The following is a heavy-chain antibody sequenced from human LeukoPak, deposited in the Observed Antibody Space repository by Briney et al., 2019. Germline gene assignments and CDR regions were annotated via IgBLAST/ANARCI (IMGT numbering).Heavy chain of an antibody. CDR2: ISSSGSTI. CDR1: GFTFSSYE. V-gene: IGHV3-48*03. Sequence: GGSLRLSCAASGFTFSSYEMNWVRQAPGKGLEWVSYISSSGSTIYYADSVKGRFTISRDNAKNSLYLQMNSLRAEDTAVYYCARDRGYCSGGSCYSIYYYYGMDVWGQGTTVTVSS. D-gene: IGHD2-15*01. CDR3: ARDRGYCSGGSCYSIYYYYGMDV. J-gene: IGHJ6*02.